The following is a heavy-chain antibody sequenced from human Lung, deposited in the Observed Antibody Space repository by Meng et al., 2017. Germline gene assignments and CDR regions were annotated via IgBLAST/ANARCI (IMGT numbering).Heavy chain of an antibody. CDR1: DHTFTGYG. CDR3: ARGTPGRSYSDY. D-gene: IGHD3-10*01. J-gene: IGHJ4*02. Sequence: QVQPVQSGPEVKKLGAAVSVSCKASDHTFTGYGVSWVRQAPGQGLEWMAWLGAHDGDTSHAPKFQGRVTVSADRPTATAYMELRSLRSDDTAVYYCARGTPGRSYSDYWGQGTLVTVSS. CDR2: LGAHDGDT. V-gene: IGHV1-18*01.